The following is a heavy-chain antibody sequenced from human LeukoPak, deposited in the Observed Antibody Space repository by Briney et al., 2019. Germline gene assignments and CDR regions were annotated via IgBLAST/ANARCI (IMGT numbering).Heavy chain of an antibody. CDR2: ISSSSYI. D-gene: IGHD1-7*01. CDR3: AREDWNYAAFDY. CDR1: GFTFSSYS. Sequence: PGGSLRLSCAASGFTFSSYSMNWVRQAPEKGLEWVSSISSSSYIYYADSVKGRFTISRDNAKNSLYLQMNSLRAEDTAVHYCAREDWNYAAFDYWGQGTLVTVSS. J-gene: IGHJ4*02. V-gene: IGHV3-21*01.